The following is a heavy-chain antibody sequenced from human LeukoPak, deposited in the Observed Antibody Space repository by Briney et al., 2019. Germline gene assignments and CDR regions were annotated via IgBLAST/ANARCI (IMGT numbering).Heavy chain of an antibody. Sequence: PSETLSLTCTVSGGSISSHYWSWIRQPPGKGLEWIGYIYYSGSTNYNPSLKSRVTISVDTSKNQFSLRLSSVTAADTAVYYCARDSSPTVTTFAFAIWGQGTMVAVSS. D-gene: IGHD4-17*01. CDR3: ARDSSPTVTTFAFAI. V-gene: IGHV4-59*11. CDR1: GGSISSHY. J-gene: IGHJ3*02. CDR2: IYYSGST.